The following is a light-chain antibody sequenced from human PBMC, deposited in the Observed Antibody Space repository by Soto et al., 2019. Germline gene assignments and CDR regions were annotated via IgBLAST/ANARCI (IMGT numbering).Light chain of an antibody. V-gene: IGLV2-14*01. CDR2: DVS. Sequence: ALTQPASVSGSPGQSITISCTGTRSDVGGYNYVSWYQQHPGKAPKLMIYDVSDRPSGVSNRFSGSKSGNTASLTISGLQAEDEADYYCSSYTSTSTPWVFGGGTQLTVL. J-gene: IGLJ3*02. CDR1: RSDVGGYNY. CDR3: SSYTSTSTPWV.